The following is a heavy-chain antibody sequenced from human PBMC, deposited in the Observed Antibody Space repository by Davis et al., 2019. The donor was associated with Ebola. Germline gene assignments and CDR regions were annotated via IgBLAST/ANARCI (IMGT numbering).Heavy chain of an antibody. D-gene: IGHD5-12*01. CDR1: GFTFSDYY. J-gene: IGHJ6*02. Sequence: PGGSLRLSCAASGFTFSDYYMSWIRQAPGKGLEWVSYISSSGSTIYNADSVKGRFTISRDNAKNSLYLQMNSLRAEDTAVYYCARDRVFLVGTKRNYYGMDVWGQGTTVTVSS. V-gene: IGHV3-11*01. CDR3: ARDRVFLVGTKRNYYGMDV. CDR2: ISSSGSTI.